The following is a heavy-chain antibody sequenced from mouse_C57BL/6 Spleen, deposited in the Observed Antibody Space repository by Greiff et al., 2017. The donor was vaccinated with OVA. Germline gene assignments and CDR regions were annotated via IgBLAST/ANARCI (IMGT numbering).Heavy chain of an antibody. Sequence: VQLQQSGAELVRPGASVTLSCKASGYTFTDYEMHWVKPTPVHGLEWIGAIDPETGGTAYNQKFKGKAILTADKSSSTAYMELRSLTSEDSAVYYCTANWDGRFAYWGQGTLVTVSA. D-gene: IGHD4-1*01. J-gene: IGHJ3*01. CDR2: IDPETGGT. CDR1: GYTFTDYE. V-gene: IGHV1-15*01. CDR3: TANWDGRFAY.